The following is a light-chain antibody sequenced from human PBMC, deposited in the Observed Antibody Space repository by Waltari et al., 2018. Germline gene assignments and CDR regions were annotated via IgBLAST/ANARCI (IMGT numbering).Light chain of an antibody. CDR3: QQYDNYWT. CDR1: QIITNW. CDR2: RAS. J-gene: IGKJ1*01. Sequence: DIQMTQSPSTLSASVGDRVTITCRASQIITNWLAWYQQKPGKAPKLLIYRASNLESGVPSRFSGSGAGTEFTLTISSLQPDDFATYYCQQYDNYWTFGQGTKVEIK. V-gene: IGKV1-5*03.